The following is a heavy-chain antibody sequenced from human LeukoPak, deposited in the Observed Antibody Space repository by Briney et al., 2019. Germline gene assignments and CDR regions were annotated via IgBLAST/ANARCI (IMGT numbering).Heavy chain of an antibody. CDR3: ARGAIFPTYGMDV. D-gene: IGHD3-9*01. V-gene: IGHV4-30-2*01. J-gene: IGHJ6*02. CDR2: IYHSGST. Sequence: SETLSLTCAVSGGSISSGGYSWSWLRQPPGKGLEWIVYIYHSGSTYYNPSLKSRVTISVDRSKNQFSLKLSSVTAADTAVYYCARGAIFPTYGMDVWGQGTTVTVSS. CDR1: GGSISSGGYS.